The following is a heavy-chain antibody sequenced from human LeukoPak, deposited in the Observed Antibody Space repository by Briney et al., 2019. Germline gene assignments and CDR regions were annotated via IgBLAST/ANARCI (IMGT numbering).Heavy chain of an antibody. CDR1: GYSISSDYY. D-gene: IGHD1-1*01. CDR2: IYHSGST. Sequence: KASETLSLTCTVSGYSISSDYYWCWIREPAEGGLGGFGIIYHSGSTYYNPSLKSRVTISGDTSKNHLSLQLSSVTAADPAVYYCARGTTTFDYWGQGTLVT. J-gene: IGHJ4*02. V-gene: IGHV4-38-2*02. CDR3: ARGTTTFDY.